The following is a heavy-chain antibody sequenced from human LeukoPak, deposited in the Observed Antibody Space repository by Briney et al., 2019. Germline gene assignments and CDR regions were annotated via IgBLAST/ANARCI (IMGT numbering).Heavy chain of an antibody. CDR3: ARVYNDYGGNLGFPGLYYFDY. Sequence: PGGSLRLSCAASGFTFSSYAMHWVRQAPGKGLEWVAFIRSDGSNKSYADSVKGRFTISRDNSKNTLYLQMGSLRAEDMAVYYCARVYNDYGGNLGFPGLYYFDYWGQGTLVTVSS. J-gene: IGHJ4*02. CDR1: GFTFSSYA. V-gene: IGHV3-30*02. D-gene: IGHD4-23*01. CDR2: IRSDGSNK.